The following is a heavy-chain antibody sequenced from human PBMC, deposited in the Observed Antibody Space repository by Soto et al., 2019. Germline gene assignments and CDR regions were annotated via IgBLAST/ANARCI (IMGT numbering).Heavy chain of an antibody. CDR2: IYYTGTT. Sequence: SETLSLTCTVSGGSISSYYWSWIRQHPGKGLEWIGYIYYTGTTNYNPSLRSRVTISLDTSKNHFSLQLSSVTAADTAVYYCARGRYPPNFDSWGQGTLVTVSS. V-gene: IGHV4-59*12. CDR3: ARGRYPPNFDS. J-gene: IGHJ4*02. CDR1: GGSISSYY. D-gene: IGHD3-9*01.